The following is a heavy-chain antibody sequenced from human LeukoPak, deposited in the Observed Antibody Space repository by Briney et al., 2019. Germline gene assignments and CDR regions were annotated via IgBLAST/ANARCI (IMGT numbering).Heavy chain of an antibody. D-gene: IGHD3-9*01. CDR1: GYIFTSYY. V-gene: IGHV1-46*01. Sequence: GASVKVSCKASGYIFTSYYMHWVRQAPGQGLEWMGIINPSGDSTSYAQKFQGRVTMTRDMSTSTVYMELSSLRSEDTAVYYCARGYFVGDYYMDVWGKGTTVTISS. CDR3: ARGYFVGDYYMDV. J-gene: IGHJ6*03. CDR2: INPSGDST.